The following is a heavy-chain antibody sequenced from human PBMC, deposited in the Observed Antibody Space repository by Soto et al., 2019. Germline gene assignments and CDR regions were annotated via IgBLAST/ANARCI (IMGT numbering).Heavy chain of an antibody. CDR1: GGSFSGYY. V-gene: IGHV4-34*01. D-gene: IGHD5-12*01. CDR3: ARGKHSGYLVLGYFDY. Sequence: SETLSLTCAVYGGSFSGYYWSWIRQPPGKGLEWIGEINHSGSTNYNPSLKSRVTISVDTSKNQFSLKLSSVTAADTAVYYCARGKHSGYLVLGYFDYWGQGTLVTVSS. CDR2: INHSGST. J-gene: IGHJ4*02.